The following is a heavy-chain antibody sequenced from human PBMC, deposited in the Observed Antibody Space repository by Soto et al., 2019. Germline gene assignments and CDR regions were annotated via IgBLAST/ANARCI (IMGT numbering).Heavy chain of an antibody. CDR1: GGSISSGGYY. Sequence: QVQLQESGPGLVKPSQTLSLTCTVSGGSISSGGYYWSWIRQHPGKGLEWIGYIYYSGSTYYNPSLKSRVTISVDTSKNQFSLKLSSVTAADTAVYYCARDGVAVETSNPPYYYYYYMDVWGKGTTFTVSS. V-gene: IGHV4-31*03. J-gene: IGHJ6*03. D-gene: IGHD2-15*01. CDR2: IYYSGST. CDR3: ARDGVAVETSNPPYYYYYYMDV.